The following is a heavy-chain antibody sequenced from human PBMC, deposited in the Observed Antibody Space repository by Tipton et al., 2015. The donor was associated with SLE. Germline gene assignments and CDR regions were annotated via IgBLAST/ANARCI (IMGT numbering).Heavy chain of an antibody. V-gene: IGHV4-61*02. CDR2: IYTSGST. CDR1: GGSISSGSYY. CDR3: ASLVSTNWYFDY. D-gene: IGHD1-1*01. Sequence: TLSLTCTVSGGSISSGSYYWSWIRQPAGKGLEWIGRIYTSGSTNYNPSLKSRVTISVDTSNNQFSLQLSSVTAADTAVYYCASLVSTNWYFDYWGQGTLVTVSS. J-gene: IGHJ4*02.